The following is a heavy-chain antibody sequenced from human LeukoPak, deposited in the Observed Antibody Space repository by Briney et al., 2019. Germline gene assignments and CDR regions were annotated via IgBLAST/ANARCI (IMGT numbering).Heavy chain of an antibody. J-gene: IGHJ4*02. CDR2: ISSRSGDI. CDR3: ARDQQLVFDY. D-gene: IGHD6-13*01. CDR1: GFTFSSYS. V-gene: IGHV3-21*01. Sequence: GGSLRLSCAASGFTFSSYSMNWVRQAPGKGLEWVSSISSRSGDIYYADSVKGRFTISRDNAKNTLILQMNSLRAEDTAVYYCARDQQLVFDYWGQGSLVTVSS.